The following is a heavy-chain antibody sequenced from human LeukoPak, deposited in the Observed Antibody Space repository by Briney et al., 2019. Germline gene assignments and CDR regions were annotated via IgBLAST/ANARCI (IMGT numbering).Heavy chain of an antibody. CDR1: GYTFTGYY. CDR3: ARGGVVVPAAQDDAFDI. Sequence: GASVKVSCKASGYTFTGYYMHWVRQAPGQGLEWMGWINPNSGGTNYAQKFQGRVTMTRDTSISTAYMELSRLRSDDTAVYYCARGGVVVPAAQDDAFDIWGQGTMVTVSS. V-gene: IGHV1-2*02. J-gene: IGHJ3*02. CDR2: INPNSGGT. D-gene: IGHD2-2*01.